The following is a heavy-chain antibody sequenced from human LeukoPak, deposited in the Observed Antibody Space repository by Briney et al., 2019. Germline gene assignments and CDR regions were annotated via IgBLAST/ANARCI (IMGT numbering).Heavy chain of an antibody. CDR2: INPNSGGT. Sequence: ASVKVSCKASGYTFTGYYMHWVRQAPGQGLEWMGWINPNSGGTNYAQKFQGWVTMTRDTSISTAYMELSRLRSDDTAVYYCARDKDILTGGGAFDIWGQGTMVTVSS. J-gene: IGHJ3*02. V-gene: IGHV1-2*04. D-gene: IGHD3-9*01. CDR3: ARDKDILTGGGAFDI. CDR1: GYTFTGYY.